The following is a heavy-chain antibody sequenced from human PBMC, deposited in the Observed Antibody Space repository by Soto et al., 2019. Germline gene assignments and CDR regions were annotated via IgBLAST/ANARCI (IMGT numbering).Heavy chain of an antibody. CDR1: GGTFSDHA. J-gene: IGHJ6*02. V-gene: IGHV1-69*01. CDR3: ARDVQVNYFDNTYHYYAMDV. D-gene: IGHD3-9*01. Sequence: VQLVQSGTEVKMPGSSVKVSCKAFGGTFSDHAVSWVRQAPGQGLEWMGVINPFFKGTKYAQKFQGRLTITADDSTSTVYMDLYSLISEDTAVYYCARDVQVNYFDNTYHYYAMDVWGQGTTVIVSS. CDR2: INPFFKGT.